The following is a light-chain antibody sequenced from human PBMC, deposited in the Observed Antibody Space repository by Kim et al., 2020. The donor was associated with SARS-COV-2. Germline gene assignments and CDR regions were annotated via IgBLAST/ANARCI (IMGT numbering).Light chain of an antibody. V-gene: IGKV3-20*01. J-gene: IGKJ1*01. CDR2: GAS. CDR1: QSVSNNY. Sequence: EIVLTQSPVTLSLSLGERATLSCRTTQSVSNNYLAWYQQKPGQAPRLLISGASSRATGIPDRFSGSGSGTDFTLTISRLEPEDFAVYYCHQYDSSWTFGQGTKVDIK. CDR3: HQYDSSWT.